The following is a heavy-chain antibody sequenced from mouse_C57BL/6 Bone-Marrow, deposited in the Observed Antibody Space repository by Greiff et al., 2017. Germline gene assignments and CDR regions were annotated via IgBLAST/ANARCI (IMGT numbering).Heavy chain of an antibody. Sequence: VQLQQPGAELVKPGASVKMSCKASGYTFTSYWITWVKQRPGQGLEWIGDIYPGSGSTNYNEKFKSKATLTVDTSSSTAYMQLSSLTSEDSAVYYCARRIWYDYERGYAMDYWGQGTSVTVSS. CDR2: IYPGSGST. J-gene: IGHJ4*01. CDR3: ARRIWYDYERGYAMDY. CDR1: GYTFTSYW. D-gene: IGHD2-4*01. V-gene: IGHV1-55*01.